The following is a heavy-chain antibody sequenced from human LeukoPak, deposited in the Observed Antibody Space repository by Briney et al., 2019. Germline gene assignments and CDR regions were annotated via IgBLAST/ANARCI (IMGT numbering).Heavy chain of an antibody. J-gene: IGHJ4*02. D-gene: IGHD1-26*01. V-gene: IGHV3-23*01. CDR2: ISGSGGSE. CDR3: AKGRSSESYYFDY. CDR1: GFXFSGYA. Sequence: GGSLRLSCAASGFXFSGYAISWVRQAPGKGLEWVSGISGSGGSEYYADSVKGRFTISRDNSKNTLHLQMNSLRAEDTAVYYCAKGRSSESYYFDYWGQGTLVTVSS.